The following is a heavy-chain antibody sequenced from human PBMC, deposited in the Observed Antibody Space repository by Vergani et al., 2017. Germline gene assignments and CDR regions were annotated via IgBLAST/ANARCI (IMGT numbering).Heavy chain of an antibody. V-gene: IGHV3-15*01. CDR1: GFTFSNAW. D-gene: IGHD6-6*01. J-gene: IGHJ4*02. CDR2: IKSKTDGGTT. Sequence: EVQLVESGGGLVKPGGSLRLSCAASGFTFSNAWMSWVRQAPGKGLEWVGRIKSKTDGGTTDYAAPVKGRFTISRDDSKNTLYLQMNSLKTEDTAVYYCTRVLREYSSSFPFDYGGQGTLVTVSS. CDR3: TRVLREYSSSFPFDY.